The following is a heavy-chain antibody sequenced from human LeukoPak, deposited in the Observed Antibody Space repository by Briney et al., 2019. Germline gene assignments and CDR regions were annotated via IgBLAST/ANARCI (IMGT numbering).Heavy chain of an antibody. CDR3: ARGSSLKYDSSGYHWFDP. CDR2: INPNSGGT. V-gene: IGHV1-2*02. J-gene: IGHJ5*02. Sequence: GASVKVSCKASGYTFTGYYMHWVRQAPGQGLEWMGWINPNSGGTNYAQKFQGRVTMTRDTSISTAYMELSRLRSDDTAVYYCARGSSLKYDSSGYHWFDPWGQGTLVTVSS. D-gene: IGHD3-22*01. CDR1: GYTFTGYY.